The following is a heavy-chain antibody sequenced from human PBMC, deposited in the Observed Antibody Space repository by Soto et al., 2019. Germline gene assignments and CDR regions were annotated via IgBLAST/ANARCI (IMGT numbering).Heavy chain of an antibody. J-gene: IGHJ6*03. Sequence: SETLSLTCTVSGGSISSYYWSWIRQPPGKGLEWIGYIYYSGSTNYNPSLKSRVTISVDTSKNQFSLKLSSVTAADTAVYYCARGGGSGTGYYMDVWGKGTTVTVS. V-gene: IGHV4-59*01. CDR1: GGSISSYY. CDR3: ARGGGSGTGYYMDV. CDR2: IYYSGST. D-gene: IGHD3-10*01.